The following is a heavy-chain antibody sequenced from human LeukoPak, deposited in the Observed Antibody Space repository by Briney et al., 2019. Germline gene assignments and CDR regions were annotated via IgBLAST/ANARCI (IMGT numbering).Heavy chain of an antibody. CDR2: ISSSGSTI. J-gene: IGHJ6*03. Sequence: GGSLRLSCAASGFTFSSYEMNWVRQAPGKGLEWVSYISSSGSTIYYADSVKGRFTISRDNAKNSLYLQMNSLRAEDTAVYYCARDQGGTSYYYYYYYMDVWGKGTTVTISS. D-gene: IGHD1-1*01. CDR1: GFTFSSYE. CDR3: ARDQGGTSYYYYYYYMDV. V-gene: IGHV3-48*03.